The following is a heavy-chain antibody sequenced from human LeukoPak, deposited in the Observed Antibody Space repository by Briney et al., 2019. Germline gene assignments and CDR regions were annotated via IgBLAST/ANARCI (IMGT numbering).Heavy chain of an antibody. CDR1: GFTFSSYA. Sequence: PGGSLRLSCAASGFTFSSYAMSWVRQAPGKGLEWVSAISGSGGSTYYADSVKGRFTISRDNSKNTLYLQMNSLRAEDTAVYYCAERSSNYDAFYFDYWGQGTLVTVSS. CDR2: ISGSGGST. V-gene: IGHV3-23*01. D-gene: IGHD4-11*01. J-gene: IGHJ4*02. CDR3: AERSSNYDAFYFDY.